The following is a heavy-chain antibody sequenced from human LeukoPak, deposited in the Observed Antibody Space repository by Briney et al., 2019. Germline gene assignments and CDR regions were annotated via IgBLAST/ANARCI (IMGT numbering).Heavy chain of an antibody. CDR1: GFTFRNAW. CDR2: IKQDGSEK. D-gene: IGHD2-15*01. Sequence: GGSLRLSCAASGFTFRNAWMSWVRQAPGEGLEWVANIKQDGSEKYYVDSVKGRFTISRDNAKNSLYLQMNSLRAEDTAVYYCARQRRYCSGDNCYQRTFDYWGQGTLVTVSS. V-gene: IGHV3-7*01. J-gene: IGHJ4*02. CDR3: ARQRRYCSGDNCYQRTFDY.